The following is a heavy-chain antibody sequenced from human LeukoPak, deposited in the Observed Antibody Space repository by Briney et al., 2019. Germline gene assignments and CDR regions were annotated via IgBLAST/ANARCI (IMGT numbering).Heavy chain of an antibody. CDR3: ARAVGGSGNYYFDY. J-gene: IGHJ4*02. CDR1: GGSFSGYY. CDR2: INHSGST. V-gene: IGHV4-34*01. D-gene: IGHD3-10*01. Sequence: SETLSLTCAVYGGSFSGYYWSWIRQPPGKGLEWIGEINHSGSTNYNPSLKSRVTISVDTSRNQFSLKLSSVTAADTAVYYCARAVGGSGNYYFDYWGQGTLVTVSS.